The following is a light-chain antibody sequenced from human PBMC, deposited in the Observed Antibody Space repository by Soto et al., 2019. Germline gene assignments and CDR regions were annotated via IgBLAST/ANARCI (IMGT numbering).Light chain of an antibody. CDR3: QQSYSSTWT. Sequence: DIQMTQSPSSLSASVGDRVTITCRPSQSISTFLNWYQQKPGTAPKLLMHATSILQSGVPSRFSGSGSGTEFTLTISSLQPVDFATYYCQQSYSSTWTFGQGTKVEIK. CDR2: ATS. CDR1: QSISTF. V-gene: IGKV1-39*01. J-gene: IGKJ1*01.